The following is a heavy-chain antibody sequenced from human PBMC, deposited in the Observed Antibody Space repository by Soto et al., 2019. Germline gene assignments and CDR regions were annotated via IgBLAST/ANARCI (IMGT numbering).Heavy chain of an antibody. CDR1: GGSISSYY. CDR2: IYYSGST. V-gene: IGHV4-59*01. J-gene: IGHJ5*02. Sequence: SETLSLTCTVSGGSISSYYWSWIRQPPGKGLEWIGYIYYSGSTNYNPSLKSRVTISVDTSKNQFSLKLSSVTAADTAVYYCARETTPWWFDPWGQGTLVTVSS. D-gene: IGHD1-1*01. CDR3: ARETTPWWFDP.